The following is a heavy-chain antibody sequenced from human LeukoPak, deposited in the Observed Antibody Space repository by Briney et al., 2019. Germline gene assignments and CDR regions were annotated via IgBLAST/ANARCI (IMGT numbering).Heavy chain of an antibody. Sequence: GGSLRLSCSASGFTFTSHVMHWVRQAPGKGLQYVSGISMNVQTTYYAGSVKGRFTISRDSSKNTVYLQMNSLTAEDTAVYYCVREGLERRTNFDYGGQGTLVSVSS. J-gene: IGHJ4*02. CDR2: ISMNVQTT. D-gene: IGHD1-1*01. CDR1: GFTFTSHV. CDR3: VREGLERRTNFDY. V-gene: IGHV3-64D*06.